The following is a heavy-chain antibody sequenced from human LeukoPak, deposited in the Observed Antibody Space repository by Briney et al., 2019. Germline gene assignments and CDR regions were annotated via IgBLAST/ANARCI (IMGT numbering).Heavy chain of an antibody. CDR2: ISGSGGST. J-gene: IGHJ4*02. Sequence: QTGGSLRLSCAASGFTFSSYAMSWVRQAPGKGLEWVSAISGSGGSTYYADSVKGRFTISRDNSKNTLYLQMNSLRAEDTAVYYCAKDPSGANYDSSDYFDYWGQGTLVTVSS. V-gene: IGHV3-23*01. CDR3: AKDPSGANYDSSDYFDY. D-gene: IGHD3-22*01. CDR1: GFTFSSYA.